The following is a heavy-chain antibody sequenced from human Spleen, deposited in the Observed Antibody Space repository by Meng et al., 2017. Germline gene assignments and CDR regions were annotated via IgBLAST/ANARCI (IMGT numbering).Heavy chain of an antibody. CDR3: AREGDGYYGSGSYSPFDY. V-gene: IGHV3-48*03. D-gene: IGHD3-10*01. CDR2: ISSSGSTI. Sequence: GESLKISCAASGFTFSGYEMNWVRQAPGKGLEWISYISSSGSTIYYADSVKGRFTISRDNAKNSLYLQMNSLRAEDTAVYYCAREGDGYYGSGSYSPFDYWGQGTLVTVSS. CDR1: GFTFSGYE. J-gene: IGHJ4*02.